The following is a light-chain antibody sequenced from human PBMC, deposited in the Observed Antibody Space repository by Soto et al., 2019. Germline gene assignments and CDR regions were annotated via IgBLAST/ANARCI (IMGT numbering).Light chain of an antibody. V-gene: IGLV1-44*01. CDR3: AAWDDSLSGLV. CDR1: SSNVGINT. Sequence: QPVLTQPPSTSATPGQRVTISCSGSSSNVGINTVSWYQQVPGTAPRLLLYTNDQRPSGVPGRFSGSKSGTSASLAIGGLQSEDEADYYCAAWDDSLSGLVFGGGTKLTVL. J-gene: IGLJ3*02. CDR2: TND.